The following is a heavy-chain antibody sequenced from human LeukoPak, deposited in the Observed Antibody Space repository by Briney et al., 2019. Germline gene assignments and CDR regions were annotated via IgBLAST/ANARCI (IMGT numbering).Heavy chain of an antibody. V-gene: IGHV4-59*01. Sequence: SETLSLTCTVSGGSISSYYWSWIRQPPGKGLEWIGYIYYSGGTNYNPSLKSRVTISVDTSKNQFSLKLSSVTAADTAVYYCARVVGGYSYGQFDYWGQGTLVTVSS. CDR1: GGSISSYY. CDR2: IYYSGGT. CDR3: ARVVGGYSYGQFDY. D-gene: IGHD5-18*01. J-gene: IGHJ4*02.